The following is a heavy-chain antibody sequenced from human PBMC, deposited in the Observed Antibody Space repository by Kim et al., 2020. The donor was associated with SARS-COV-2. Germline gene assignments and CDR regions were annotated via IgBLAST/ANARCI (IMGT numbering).Heavy chain of an antibody. Sequence: SETLSLTCTVSGGSISSSSYYWGWIRQPPGKGLEWIGSIYYSGSTYYNPSLKSRVTISVDTSKNQFSLKLSSVTAADTAVYYCAGRRDGYNYNYYYGMDVWGQGTTVTVSS. CDR1: GGSISSSSYY. D-gene: IGHD5-12*01. V-gene: IGHV4-39*01. J-gene: IGHJ6*02. CDR2: IYYSGST. CDR3: AGRRDGYNYNYYYGMDV.